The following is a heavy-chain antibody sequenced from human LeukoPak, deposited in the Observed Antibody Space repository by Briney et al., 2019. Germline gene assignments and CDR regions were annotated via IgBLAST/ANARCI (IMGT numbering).Heavy chain of an antibody. D-gene: IGHD2-2*02. CDR1: GFTFSSYW. CDR2: IKQDGSEK. J-gene: IGHJ5*02. V-gene: IGHV3-7*01. Sequence: GGSLRLSCAASGFTFSSYWMSWVRPAPGKGLEWAANIKQDGSEKYYVDSVKGRFTISRDNAKNSLYLQMNSLRAQDTAVYYCARVGDIVVVPAAKPYNWFDPWGQGTLVTVSS. CDR3: ARVGDIVVVPAAKPYNWFDP.